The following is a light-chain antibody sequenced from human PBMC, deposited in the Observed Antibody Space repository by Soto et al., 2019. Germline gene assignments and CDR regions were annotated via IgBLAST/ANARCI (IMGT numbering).Light chain of an antibody. CDR1: SSNIGAGYD. CDR2: GNS. V-gene: IGLV1-40*01. CDR3: QSYDSSLRVL. Sequence: QPVLTQPPSVSGAPGQRVTISCTGSSSNIGAGYDVHWYQQLPGTAPKLLIYGNSNRPSGVPDRFSGSKSGTSASLAITGLQAEDEADYYCQSYDSSLRVLFGGGTKLTVL. J-gene: IGLJ2*01.